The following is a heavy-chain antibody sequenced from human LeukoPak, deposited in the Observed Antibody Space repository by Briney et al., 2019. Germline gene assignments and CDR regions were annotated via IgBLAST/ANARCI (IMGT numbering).Heavy chain of an antibody. J-gene: IGHJ4*02. V-gene: IGHV3-23*01. CDR2: ISGSGGST. CDR3: AKAGSYSGEAPDY. D-gene: IGHD2-15*01. CDR1: GFTFSSYA. Sequence: GGSLRLSCAASGFTFSSYAMSWVRQAPGQGLEWVSPISGSGGSTYYADSVKGRFTTSRDNSKNTLYLQMNSMRAEDTAVYYCAKAGSYSGEAPDYWGRGTPVTVSS.